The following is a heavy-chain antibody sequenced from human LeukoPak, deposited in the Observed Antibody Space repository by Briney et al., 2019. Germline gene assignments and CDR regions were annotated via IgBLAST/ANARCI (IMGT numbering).Heavy chain of an antibody. J-gene: IGHJ4*02. V-gene: IGHV1-46*01. Sequence: ASVKVSCKASGYTFTSYYMNWVRQAPGQGLEWMGIINPSGGSTSYAQKFQGRVTMTRDTSTSTVYMELSSLRSEDTAVYYCARGFQGYYDSKLYPPYYFDYWGQGTLVTVSS. CDR1: GYTFTSYY. D-gene: IGHD3-22*01. CDR2: INPSGGST. CDR3: ARGFQGYYDSKLYPPYYFDY.